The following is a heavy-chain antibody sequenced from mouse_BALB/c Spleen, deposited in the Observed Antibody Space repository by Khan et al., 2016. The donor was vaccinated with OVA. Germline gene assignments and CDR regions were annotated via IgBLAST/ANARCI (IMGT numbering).Heavy chain of an antibody. V-gene: IGHV1S136*01. Sequence: EVQLQQSGPELVKPGASVKMSCKASGYTFTSYVMHWVKQKPGLGLEWIGYIYPFNDDTKYNEKFKGKATLTSDKSSSTAYMELSSLTSEDSAVYYCAPVGNYYVSFAYWGQGTLVTVCA. CDR3: APVGNYYVSFAY. J-gene: IGHJ3*01. CDR2: IYPFNDDT. CDR1: GYTFTSYV. D-gene: IGHD1-1*01.